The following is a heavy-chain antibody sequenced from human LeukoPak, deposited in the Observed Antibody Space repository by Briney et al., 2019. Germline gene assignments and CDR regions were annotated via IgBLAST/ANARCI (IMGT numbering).Heavy chain of an antibody. CDR1: GGSVSSGSYY. Sequence: SETLSLTCTVSGGSVSSGSYYWSWIRQPPGKGLEWIGYIYYSGSTNYNPSLKSRVTISVDTSKNQFSLKLSSVTAADTAVYYCARGGTPYYYDSSGYSYWGQGTLVTVSS. V-gene: IGHV4-61*01. D-gene: IGHD3-22*01. CDR3: ARGGTPYYYDSSGYSY. CDR2: IYYSGST. J-gene: IGHJ4*02.